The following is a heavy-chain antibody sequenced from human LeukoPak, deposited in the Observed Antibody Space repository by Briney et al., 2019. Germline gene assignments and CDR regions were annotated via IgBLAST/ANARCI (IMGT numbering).Heavy chain of an antibody. CDR2: INHSGST. CDR1: GGSFSGYY. CDR3: ARGGIFMWHLVRVLNP. J-gene: IGHJ5*02. Sequence: SETLSLTCAVYGGSFSGYYWSWIRQPPGKGLEWIGEINHSGSTNYNPSLKSRVTISVDTSKNQFSLKLSSVTAADTAVYYCARGGIFMWHLVRVLNPWGQGALVTVSS. D-gene: IGHD6-6*01. V-gene: IGHV4-34*01.